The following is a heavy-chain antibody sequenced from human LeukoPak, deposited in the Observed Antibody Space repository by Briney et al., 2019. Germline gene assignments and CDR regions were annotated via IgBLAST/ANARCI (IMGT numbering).Heavy chain of an antibody. D-gene: IGHD5-18*01. CDR1: GFTFSSYS. Sequence: GGSLRLSCAASGFTFSSYSMNWVRQAPGKGLEWGSSISSSSSYIYYADSVKGRFTISRDNAKNSLYLQMNSLRAEDTAVYYCARFGSDPNTGMVTCDYWGQGTLVTVSS. V-gene: IGHV3-21*01. CDR3: ARFGSDPNTGMVTCDY. CDR2: ISSSSSYI. J-gene: IGHJ4*02.